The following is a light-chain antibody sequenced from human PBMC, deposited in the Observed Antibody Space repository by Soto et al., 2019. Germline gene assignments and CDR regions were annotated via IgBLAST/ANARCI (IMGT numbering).Light chain of an antibody. V-gene: IGLV2-8*01. CDR1: SSDVGGYKY. Sequence: QSALTQPPSASGSAGRSVTISCTGASSDVGGYKYVSWYQQHPGKAPKLVIFEVNKRPSGVPDRFSGSKSGNTASLTVSGLQAEDEADYYCSSYAGINNLGVFGTGTKVTV. CDR3: SSYAGINNLGV. CDR2: EVN. J-gene: IGLJ1*01.